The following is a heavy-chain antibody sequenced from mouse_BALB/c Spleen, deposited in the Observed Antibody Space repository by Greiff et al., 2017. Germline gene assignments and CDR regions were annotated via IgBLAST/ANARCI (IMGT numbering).Heavy chain of an antibody. CDR3: APITKDYAMDY. Sequence: VKLQQSGAELAKPGASVKMSCKASGYTFTSYWMHWVKQRPGQGLEWIGYINPSTGYTEYNQKFKDKATLTADKSSSTAYMQLSSLTSEDSAVYYCAPITKDYAMDYWGQGTSVTVSS. CDR2: INPSTGYT. V-gene: IGHV1-7*01. J-gene: IGHJ4*01. CDR1: GYTFTSYW. D-gene: IGHD2-4*01.